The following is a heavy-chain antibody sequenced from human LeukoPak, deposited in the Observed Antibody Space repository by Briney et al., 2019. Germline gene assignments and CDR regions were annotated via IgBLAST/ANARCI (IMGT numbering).Heavy chain of an antibody. CDR1: GFTFDDYA. V-gene: IGHV3-9*01. D-gene: IGHD4-17*01. CDR3: AKDRYGDLDY. Sequence: GGSLRLSCAASGFTFDDYAMHWVRRAPGKGLEWVSGISWNSGSIGYADSVKGRFTISRDDSKNTVYLQIESLRAEDTAVYYCAKDRYGDLDYWGQGTLVTVSS. CDR2: ISWNSGSI. J-gene: IGHJ4*02.